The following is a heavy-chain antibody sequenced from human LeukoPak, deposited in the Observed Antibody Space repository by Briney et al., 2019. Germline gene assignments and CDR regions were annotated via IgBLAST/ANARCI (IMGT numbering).Heavy chain of an antibody. V-gene: IGHV4-59*01. CDR1: GGPISDFY. CDR3: VRLRSGSTPPPPYYYYGLDV. J-gene: IGHJ6*02. D-gene: IGHD1-26*01. Sequence: SETLSLTCTVSGGPISDFYWSWIRQSPEKGLEWIGNIFYSGNTNYNPSLRSRVTISVDTSKKQFSLRLTSVTAADTAVYYCVRLRSGSTPPPPYYYYGLDVWGQGTTVTVSS. CDR2: IFYSGNT.